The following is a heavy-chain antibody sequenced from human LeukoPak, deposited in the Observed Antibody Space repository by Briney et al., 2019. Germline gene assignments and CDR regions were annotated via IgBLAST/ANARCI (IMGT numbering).Heavy chain of an antibody. Sequence: PSETLSLSCAVYGVSFSGYYWSWIRQPPGQGLMWIGEINHGGSTNYNPSLKSRATISVDTSKNAFSLKRSPVTAANTAVYYGARKYSGYDPHDYWGQGTLVTVSS. CDR3: ARKYSGYDPHDY. J-gene: IGHJ4*02. CDR1: GVSFSGYY. V-gene: IGHV4-34*01. D-gene: IGHD5-12*01. CDR2: INHGGST.